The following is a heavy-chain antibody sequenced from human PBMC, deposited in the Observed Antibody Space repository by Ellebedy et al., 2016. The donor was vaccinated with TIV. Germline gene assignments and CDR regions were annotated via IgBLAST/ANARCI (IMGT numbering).Heavy chain of an antibody. D-gene: IGHD3-10*01. J-gene: IGHJ4*02. CDR1: VPSITGYH. CDR2: VHHRGGT. V-gene: IGHV4-34*01. Sequence: SETLSLTXEIDVPSITGYHWAWVRQPPGKGLEWIGDVHHRGGTRYISSLKGRLTISLDTSRKEFSLYITPVTAADTALYFCAKGSMVRGLAGWGQGTLVTVSS. CDR3: AKGSMVRGLAG.